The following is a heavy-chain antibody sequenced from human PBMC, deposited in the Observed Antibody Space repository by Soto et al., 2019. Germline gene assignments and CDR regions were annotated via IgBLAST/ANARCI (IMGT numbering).Heavy chain of an antibody. D-gene: IGHD3-9*01. J-gene: IGHJ4*02. Sequence: EVQLVESGGGLVQPGRSLRLSCAASGFTFDDYAMHWVRQAPGKGLEWVSGISWNSGSIGYADSVKGRFTISRDNAKNSLYLQMNSLRAEDTALYYCAKAVKGGYFDWYFDYWGQGTLVTVSS. CDR2: ISWNSGSI. CDR1: GFTFDDYA. CDR3: AKAVKGGYFDWYFDY. V-gene: IGHV3-9*01.